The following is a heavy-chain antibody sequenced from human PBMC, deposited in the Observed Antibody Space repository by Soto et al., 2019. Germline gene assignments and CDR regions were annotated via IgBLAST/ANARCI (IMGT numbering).Heavy chain of an antibody. Sequence: GGSLRLSCAASGFTFSSYGMHWVRQAPGKGLEWVAVISYDGSNKYYADSVKGRFTISRDNSKNTLYLQMNSLRAEDTAVYYCAKDQEEAVAGTSYFDYWGQGTLVTVSS. CDR1: GFTFSSYG. D-gene: IGHD6-19*01. J-gene: IGHJ4*02. V-gene: IGHV3-30*18. CDR2: ISYDGSNK. CDR3: AKDQEEAVAGTSYFDY.